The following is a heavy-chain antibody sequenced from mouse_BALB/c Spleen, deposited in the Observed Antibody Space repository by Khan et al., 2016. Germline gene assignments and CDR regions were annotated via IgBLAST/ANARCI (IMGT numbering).Heavy chain of an antibody. Sequence: EVELVESGGGLVQPGGSRKLSCAASGFTFSVFGIHWVRQAPEKGLEWVAYISGGSSTIYYADTVKGRLTISRDNPKNTLFLQMTSLRSEGTTVYYCARLTPYAMDYWGQGTSVTVSS. V-gene: IGHV5-17*02. D-gene: IGHD4-1*01. CDR3: ARLTPYAMDY. CDR1: GFTFSVFG. CDR2: ISGGSSTI. J-gene: IGHJ4*01.